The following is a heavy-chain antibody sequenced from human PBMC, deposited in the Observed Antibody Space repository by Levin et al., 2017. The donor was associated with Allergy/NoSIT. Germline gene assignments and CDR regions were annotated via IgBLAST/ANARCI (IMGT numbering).Heavy chain of an antibody. V-gene: IGHV3-33*01. CDR1: GFTFSSYG. D-gene: IGHD3-3*01. CDR3: ARDGSPLAYYDFWSGYPKGMVDY. J-gene: IGHJ4*02. CDR2: IWYDGSNK. Sequence: LSLTCAASGFTFSSYGMHWVRQAPGKGLEWVAVIWYDGSNKYYADSVKGRFTISRDNTKNTLYLQMNSLRAEDTAVYYCARDGSPLAYYDFWSGYPKGMVDYWGQGTLVTVSS.